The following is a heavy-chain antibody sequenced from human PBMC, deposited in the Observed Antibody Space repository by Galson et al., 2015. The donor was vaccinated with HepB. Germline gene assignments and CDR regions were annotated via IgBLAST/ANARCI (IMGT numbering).Heavy chain of an antibody. D-gene: IGHD3-16*01. CDR3: GRSGGAGGGY. Sequence: LSLTCTVSGGSSSSYFWSWMRQPPGKGLEWIGYIHDSGSASYNPSLNSRVTISLDTSKNQFSLKLTSVTTADAAMYYCGRSGGAGGGYWGQGALVTVSS. CDR2: IHDSGSA. CDR1: GGSSSSYF. J-gene: IGHJ4*02. V-gene: IGHV4-59*12.